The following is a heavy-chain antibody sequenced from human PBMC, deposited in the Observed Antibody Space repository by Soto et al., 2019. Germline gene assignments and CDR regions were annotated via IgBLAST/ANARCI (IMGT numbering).Heavy chain of an antibody. V-gene: IGHV3-21*01. CDR2: IGSRTSDI. CDR1: GFTLSLHP. D-gene: IGHD3-22*01. Sequence: PGGSLRLSCAVSGFTLSLHPMHWARQAPGKGLEWVSFIGSRTSDIYYADSVKGRFTISRDNAKNSLYLDLTRLRAEDTAVYFCVRDYYDTSGYPNSFDMWGQGTLVTVSS. CDR3: VRDYYDTSGYPNSFDM. J-gene: IGHJ3*02.